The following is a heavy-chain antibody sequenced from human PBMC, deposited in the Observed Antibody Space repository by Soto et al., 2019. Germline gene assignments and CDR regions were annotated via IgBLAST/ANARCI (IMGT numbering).Heavy chain of an antibody. V-gene: IGHV3-74*01. J-gene: IGHJ4*02. CDR3: ARGTTGGSS. D-gene: IGHD2-15*01. CDR1: GFAFSTYW. Sequence: PGGSLRLSCVASGFAFSTYWMHWVRQVPGKGLVWVARISSDGSTTNYADSVKGRFTTSRDNAKNTLYVQIHSLRDEDTAVYYCARGTTGGSSWGQGTQVTVSS. CDR2: ISSDGSTT.